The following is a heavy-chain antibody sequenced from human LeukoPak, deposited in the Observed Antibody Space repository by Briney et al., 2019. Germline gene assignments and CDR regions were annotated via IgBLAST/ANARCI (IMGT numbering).Heavy chain of an antibody. J-gene: IGHJ3*02. CDR3: ASPAVAGPTDAFDI. CDR2: IYTSGST. CDR1: GGSISSYC. Sequence: SETLSLTCTVSGGSISSYCWSWIRQPAGKGLEWIGRIYTSGSTNYNPSLKSRVTMSVDTSKNQFSLKLSSVTAADTAVYYCASPAVAGPTDAFDIWGQGTMVTVSS. V-gene: IGHV4-4*07. D-gene: IGHD6-19*01.